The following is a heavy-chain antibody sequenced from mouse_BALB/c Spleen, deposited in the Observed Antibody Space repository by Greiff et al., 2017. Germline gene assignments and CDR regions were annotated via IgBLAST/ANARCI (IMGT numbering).Heavy chain of an antibody. V-gene: IGHV14-4*02. CDR2: IDPENGDT. J-gene: IGHJ4*01. CDR1: GFNIKDYY. Sequence: EVQLQQSGAELVRSGASVKLSCTASGFNIKDYYMHWVKQRPEQGLEWIGWIDPENGDTEYAPKFQGKATMTADTSSNTAYLQLSSLTSEDTAVYYCKNVPMDYWGQGTSVTVSS. CDR3: KNVPMDY.